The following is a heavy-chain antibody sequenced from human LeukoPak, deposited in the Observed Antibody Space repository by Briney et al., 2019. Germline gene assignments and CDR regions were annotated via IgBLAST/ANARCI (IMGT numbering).Heavy chain of an antibody. CDR2: ISSNGRST. D-gene: IGHD3-10*01. J-gene: IGHJ6*03. CDR1: GFIFRTYA. Sequence: GGSLRLSCSASGFIFRTYAMHWVRQAPGKGMEYVSAISSNGRSTYYADSVQGRFTISRDDSKSTLYLQMDSLRPEDMAVYYRARRFGEYVNYMDVWGKGTTVTVSS. V-gene: IGHV3-64*02. CDR3: ARRFGEYVNYMDV.